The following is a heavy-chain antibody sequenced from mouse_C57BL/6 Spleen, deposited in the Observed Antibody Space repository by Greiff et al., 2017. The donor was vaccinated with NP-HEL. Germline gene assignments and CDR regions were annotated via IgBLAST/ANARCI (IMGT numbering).Heavy chain of an antibody. CDR1: GYTFTDYE. CDR3: TRRDGYYVYAMDY. J-gene: IGHJ4*01. Sequence: VQLQQSGAELVRPGASVTLSCKASGYTFTDYEMHWVKQTPVHGLEWIGAIDPETGGTAYNQKFKGKVILTADKSSSTAYMELRSLTSEDSAVYYCTRRDGYYVYAMDYWGQGTSVTVSS. D-gene: IGHD2-3*01. CDR2: IDPETGGT. V-gene: IGHV1-15*01.